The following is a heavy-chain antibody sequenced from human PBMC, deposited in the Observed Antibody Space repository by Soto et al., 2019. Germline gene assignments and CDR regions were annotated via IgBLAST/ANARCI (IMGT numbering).Heavy chain of an antibody. J-gene: IGHJ3*02. Sequence: EVQLVESGGGLVQPGRSLRLSCAASGFTFDDYAMHWVRQAPGKGLEWVSGISWNSGSIGYADSVKGRFTIPRDNAKNSLYLQMNSLRAEDTALYYCAKDKGGDYAYAFDIWGQGTMVTVSS. CDR2: ISWNSGSI. CDR1: GFTFDDYA. CDR3: AKDKGGDYAYAFDI. V-gene: IGHV3-9*01. D-gene: IGHD4-17*01.